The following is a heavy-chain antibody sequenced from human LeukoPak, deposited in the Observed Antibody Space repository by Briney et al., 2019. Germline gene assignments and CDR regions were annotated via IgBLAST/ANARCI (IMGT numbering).Heavy chain of an antibody. D-gene: IGHD3-22*01. CDR1: GYTLTDYY. CDR2: INPNSGGT. J-gene: IGHJ4*02. V-gene: IGHV1-2*06. Sequence: GVSVKVSCKASGYTLTDYYMHWVRQAPGQGLEWMGRINPNSGGTNYAQKFQGRVTMTRDTSISTVYMELSRLRSDDTAVYYCARVGYYESSGYYEYWGQGTLVTVSS. CDR3: ARVGYYESSGYYEY.